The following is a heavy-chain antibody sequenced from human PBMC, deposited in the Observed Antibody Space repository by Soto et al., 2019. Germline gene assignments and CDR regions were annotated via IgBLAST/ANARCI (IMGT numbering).Heavy chain of an antibody. Sequence: PGESLKMSCNGSGYSFTSYCSGSVLQMPGKGLDWMWIIYPGDSDTRYSPSFQCQVTISADESISTAYLQWSSLKASDTAMYYCARHGITMVRGVIGGMDVWGQGTTVTVSS. D-gene: IGHD3-10*01. CDR3: ARHGITMVRGVIGGMDV. CDR2: IYPGDSDT. CDR1: GYSFTSYC. V-gene: IGHV5-51*01. J-gene: IGHJ6*02.